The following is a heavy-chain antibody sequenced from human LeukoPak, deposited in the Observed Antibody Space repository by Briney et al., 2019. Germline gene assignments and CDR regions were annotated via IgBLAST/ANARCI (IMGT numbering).Heavy chain of an antibody. V-gene: IGHV3-30*02. Sequence: GGSLRLSCAASGFTFSNSGMHWVRQAPGKGLEWVAFIRYDGGYKYYADSVKGRFTISRDNSKNTLYLQMNSLRAEDTAVYYCAKDRGWELLFFDYWGQGTLVTVSS. CDR1: GFTFSNSG. J-gene: IGHJ4*02. CDR3: AKDRGWELLFFDY. CDR2: IRYDGGYK. D-gene: IGHD1-26*01.